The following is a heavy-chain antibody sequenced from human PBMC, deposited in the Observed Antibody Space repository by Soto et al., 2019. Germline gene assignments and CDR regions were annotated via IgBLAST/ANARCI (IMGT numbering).Heavy chain of an antibody. CDR2: FDPDQGKI. J-gene: IGHJ3*02. CDR3: ATTYLVEAFDI. V-gene: IGHV1-24*01. Sequence: QVQLVQSGAEVKKPGASVKVSCKVSGYTLTELSIHWVRQAPGKGLEWMGGFDPDQGKIIYAQKFLGRVSMTEDTSTDTAYMELSSLRSVDTALYYCATTYLVEAFDIWGQGTMVSVSS. D-gene: IGHD3-10*01. CDR1: GYTLTELS.